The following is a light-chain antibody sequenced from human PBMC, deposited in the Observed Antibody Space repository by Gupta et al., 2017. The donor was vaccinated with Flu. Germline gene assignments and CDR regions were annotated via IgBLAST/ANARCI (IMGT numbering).Light chain of an antibody. Sequence: ITISCTGTSSDIGTYNLVSWYQQHPGKAPKILIYEGTERPSGVSGRFSGSKSGNTASLTISGLQAEDEATYYCCSYTGRSPVVFGGGTTLTVL. CDR1: SSDIGTYNL. J-gene: IGLJ2*01. V-gene: IGLV2-23*01. CDR2: EGT. CDR3: CSYTGRSPVV.